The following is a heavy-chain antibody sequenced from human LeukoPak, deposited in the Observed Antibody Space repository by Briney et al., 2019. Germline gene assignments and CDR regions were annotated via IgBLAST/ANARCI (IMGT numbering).Heavy chain of an antibody. CDR3: ARRYSSGSVDY. V-gene: IGHV3-48*04. CDR1: GFTFSSYS. J-gene: IGHJ4*02. CDR2: ISSSSSTI. D-gene: IGHD6-19*01. Sequence: PGGSLRLSCAASGFTFSSYSMNWVRQAPGKGLEWVSYISSSSSTIYYADSVKGRFTISRDNAKNSLYLQMNSLRAEDTAVYYCARRYSSGSVDYWGQGTLVTVSS.